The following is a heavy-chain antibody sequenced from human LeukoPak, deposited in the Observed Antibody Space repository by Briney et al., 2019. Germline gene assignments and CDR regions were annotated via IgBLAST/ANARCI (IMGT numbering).Heavy chain of an antibody. CDR2: IKSKTDDGTT. CDR3: TTAQYSGSYWTFDY. Sequence: GGSLRLSCTASGFTFSNAWMNWVRQAPGKGPEWVGRIKSKTDDGTTDYAAPVKGRFTISRDDSKNTLYLQMNSLKTEDTAVYYCTTAQYSGSYWTFDYWGQGTLVTVSS. D-gene: IGHD1-26*01. J-gene: IGHJ4*02. V-gene: IGHV3-15*01. CDR1: GFTFSNAW.